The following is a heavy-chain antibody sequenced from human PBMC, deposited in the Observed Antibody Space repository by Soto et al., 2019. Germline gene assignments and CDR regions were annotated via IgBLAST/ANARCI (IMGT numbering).Heavy chain of an antibody. CDR2: VSHDGRNT. CDR3: AKGGRQWLVTSDFNY. D-gene: IGHD6-19*01. J-gene: IGHJ4*02. V-gene: IGHV3-30*18. Sequence: PGGSLRLSCAASGFTFSDYAMHWVRQAPGKGLEWVAVVSHDGRNTHYADSVKGRFTITRDSSKNTVSLEMTSLRAEDKAIYYFAKGGRQWLVTSDFNYWGQGALVTVSS. CDR1: GFTFSDYA.